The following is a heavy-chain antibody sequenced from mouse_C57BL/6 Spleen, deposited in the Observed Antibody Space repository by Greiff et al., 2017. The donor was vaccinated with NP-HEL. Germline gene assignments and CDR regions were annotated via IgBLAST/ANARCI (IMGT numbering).Heavy chain of an antibody. CDR2: IRSKSNNYAT. D-gene: IGHD4-1*01. J-gene: IGHJ3*01. V-gene: IGHV10-1*01. Sequence: EVMLVESGGGLVQPKGSLKLSCAASGFSFNTYAMNWVRQAPGKGLEWVARIRSKSNNYATYYADSVKDRFTISRDDSESMLYLQMNNLKTEDTAMYYCVRRGGTEFAYWGQGTLVTVSA. CDR3: VRRGGTEFAY. CDR1: GFSFNTYA.